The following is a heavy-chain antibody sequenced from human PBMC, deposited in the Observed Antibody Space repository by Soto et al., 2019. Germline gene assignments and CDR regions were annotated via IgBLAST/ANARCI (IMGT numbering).Heavy chain of an antibody. CDR3: ARERQVGPSSGRFDP. V-gene: IGHV4-31*03. J-gene: IGHJ5*02. Sequence: SETLSLTCSVDGDSSNSDAGHWSWIRQSPGKGLEYIGYITYNGRTFYNPSLKSRVTMSVDTPKNRFSLEVRSVTAADTAVYYCARERQVGPSSGRFDPWGQGTLVTVYS. CDR1: GDSSNSDAGH. CDR2: ITYNGRT.